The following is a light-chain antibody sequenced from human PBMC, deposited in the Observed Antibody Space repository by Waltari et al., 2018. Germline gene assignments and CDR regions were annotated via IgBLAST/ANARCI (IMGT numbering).Light chain of an antibody. CDR2: GAS. J-gene: IGKJ2*01. V-gene: IGKV3-15*01. CDR3: QQYNDWPPMYT. Sequence: EIVVTQSPATLSVSPGERVTLSCRASQSVSSNLAWYQQKPGQAPRLLIHGASTRATGIPARFSGTGSGTEFTLTISSLQSEDFAVYFCQQYNDWPPMYTFGQGTKLEIE. CDR1: QSVSSN.